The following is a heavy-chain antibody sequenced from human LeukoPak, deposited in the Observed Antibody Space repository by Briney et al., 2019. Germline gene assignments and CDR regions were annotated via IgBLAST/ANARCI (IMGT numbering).Heavy chain of an antibody. Sequence: PSETLSLTCTVSGGSINSSSYYWGWIRQPPGKGLEWIGSLYYSGSTYYNPSLKSRVTIPVDTSKNQFSLRLRSVTAADTAVYYCARHGVRLRLGEFLLWGQGTLVTVSS. CDR3: ARHGVRLRLGEFLL. CDR2: LYYSGST. CDR1: GGSINSSSYY. D-gene: IGHD3-16*01. J-gene: IGHJ4*02. V-gene: IGHV4-39*01.